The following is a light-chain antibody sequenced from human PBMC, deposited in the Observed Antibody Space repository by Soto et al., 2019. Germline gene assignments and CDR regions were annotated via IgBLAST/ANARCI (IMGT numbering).Light chain of an antibody. Sequence: QSALTQPPSASGSPGQSVTISCTGTSGDVGGYDYVSWYQQHPGKAPKLMIYEVTKRPLGVPDRFSGSKSGNTASLTVSGLQAEDEADYYCQSYDSSTVVFGGGTKLTVL. J-gene: IGLJ2*01. V-gene: IGLV2-8*01. CDR3: QSYDSSTVV. CDR1: SGDVGGYDY. CDR2: EVT.